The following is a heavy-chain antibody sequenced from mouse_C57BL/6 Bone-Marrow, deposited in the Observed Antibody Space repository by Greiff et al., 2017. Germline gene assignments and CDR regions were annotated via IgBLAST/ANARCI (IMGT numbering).Heavy chain of an antibody. CDR3: ARKSGYGYDGDYYAMDY. CDR1: GYSITSGYY. CDR2: ISYDGSN. D-gene: IGHD2-2*01. V-gene: IGHV3-6*01. J-gene: IGHJ4*01. Sequence: DVKLVESGPGLVKPSQSLSLTCSVTGYSITSGYYWNWIRQFPGNKLEWMGYISYDGSNNYKPSLKNRISITRDTSKKQFFLKLNSVTTEDTATYYCARKSGYGYDGDYYAMDYWGQGTSVTVSS.